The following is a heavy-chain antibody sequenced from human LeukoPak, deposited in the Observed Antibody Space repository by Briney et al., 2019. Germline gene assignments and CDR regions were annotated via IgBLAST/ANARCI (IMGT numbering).Heavy chain of an antibody. CDR1: GYSISSGYY. CDR2: IYHSGST. V-gene: IGHV4-38-2*02. Sequence: SETLSLTCTVSGYSISSGYYWGWIRQPPGKGLEWIGTIYHSGSTYYNPSLKSRVTISVDTSKNQFSLKLSSVTAADTAVYYCARLQQWLVRGAFDIWGQGTMVTVSS. J-gene: IGHJ3*02. D-gene: IGHD6-19*01. CDR3: ARLQQWLVRGAFDI.